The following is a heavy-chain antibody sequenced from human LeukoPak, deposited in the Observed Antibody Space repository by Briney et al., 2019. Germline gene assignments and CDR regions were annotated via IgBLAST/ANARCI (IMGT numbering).Heavy chain of an antibody. D-gene: IGHD2-2*01. CDR3: ARSTGIGSCSSTSYYGAFDN. CDR1: GFTFSSYS. CDR2: ISSSSSYI. V-gene: IGHV3-21*01. J-gene: IGHJ3*02. Sequence: AGSLRLSCAASGFTFSSYSMNWVRQAPGKGLEWVSSISSSSSYIYYADSVKGRFTISRDNAKNSLYLQMNSLRAEDTAVYYWARSTGIGSCSSTSYYGAFDNWGQGTMVTVSS.